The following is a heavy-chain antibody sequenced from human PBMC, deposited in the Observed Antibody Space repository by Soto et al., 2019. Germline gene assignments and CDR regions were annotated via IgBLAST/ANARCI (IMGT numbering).Heavy chain of an antibody. CDR1: GGSVSSGSYY. J-gene: IGHJ6*02. CDR3: AGGGGTRGVVYYYGMDV. CDR2: IYYSGST. D-gene: IGHD3-3*01. Sequence: QVQLQESGPGLVKPSETLSLTCTVSGGSVSSGSYYWSWIRQPPGKGLEWIGYIYYSGSTNYNPSLKSRVTITVDTSKNRFSLRLSSVTAADTAVNYWAGGGGTRGVVYYYGMDVWGQGTTVTVSS. V-gene: IGHV4-61*01.